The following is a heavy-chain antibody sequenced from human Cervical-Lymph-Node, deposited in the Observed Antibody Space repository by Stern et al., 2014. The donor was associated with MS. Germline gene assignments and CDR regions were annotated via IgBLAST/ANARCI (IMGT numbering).Heavy chain of an antibody. Sequence: EVQLVESGGGLVQPGGSLRLSCAASGFTFSSYSMNWVRQAPGQGLAWVSDISSSTSTIYYAESVKGRLTTSRAHAQNSLYLQMNSLRAEDTAVYYCARDDFVGVDYWGQGTLVTVSS. CDR2: ISSSTSTI. J-gene: IGHJ4*02. V-gene: IGHV3-48*01. D-gene: IGHD3-16*01. CDR3: ARDDFVGVDY. CDR1: GFTFSSYS.